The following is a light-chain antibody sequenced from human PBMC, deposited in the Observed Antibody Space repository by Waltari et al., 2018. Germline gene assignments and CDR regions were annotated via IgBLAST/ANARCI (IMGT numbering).Light chain of an antibody. V-gene: IGKV3-15*01. CDR3: QQYSNWPPWT. Sequence: EVVMTQSPVTLCVSPGERATLSCRASQSVSNNLAWYQHKPGQAPRLVMYDASTRASGLPARFSGTGSGREFTLTINSLQSEDVAIYYCQQYSNWPPWTFGQGT. CDR1: QSVSNN. J-gene: IGKJ1*01. CDR2: DAS.